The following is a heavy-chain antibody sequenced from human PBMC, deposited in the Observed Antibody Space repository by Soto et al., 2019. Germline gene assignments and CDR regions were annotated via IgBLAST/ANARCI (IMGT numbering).Heavy chain of an antibody. Sequence: PSETLSLTCTVSGGSMSSYYWTWIRQPAGKGLEWIGRAYSSGGTHYNPSLKSRVTISLDTSKNQFSLRLLSVTDADTAVYYCARGQRFSDWFDPWGQGTLVTVSS. CDR3: ARGQRFSDWFDP. CDR2: AYSSGGT. V-gene: IGHV4-4*07. CDR1: GGSMSSYY. D-gene: IGHD3-3*01. J-gene: IGHJ5*02.